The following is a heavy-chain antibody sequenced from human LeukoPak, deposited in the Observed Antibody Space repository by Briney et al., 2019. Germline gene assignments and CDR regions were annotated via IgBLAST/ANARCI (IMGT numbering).Heavy chain of an antibody. CDR1: GYTFTGYY. CDR3: ARGVWFGTFDP. D-gene: IGHD3-10*01. V-gene: IGHV1-8*02. Sequence: ASVKVSCKASGYTFTGYYMHWVRQAPGQGLEWMGWMNPNSGNTGYAQKFQGRVTMTRNTSISTAYMELSSLRSEDTAVNYCARGVWFGTFDPWGQGTLVTVSS. J-gene: IGHJ5*02. CDR2: MNPNSGNT.